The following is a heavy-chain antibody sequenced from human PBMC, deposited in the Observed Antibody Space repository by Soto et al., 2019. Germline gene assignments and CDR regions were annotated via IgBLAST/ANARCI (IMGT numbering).Heavy chain of an antibody. CDR1: GGTFSRFA. V-gene: IGHV1-69*12. D-gene: IGHD3-10*01. CDR2: LIPLFGTP. Sequence: QVQLVQSGAEVKKPGSSVKVSCKASGGTFSRFAFSWVRQAPGQGPEWMGGLIPLFGTPNYAQKFQGRVTXTADESTSTAYMELSSLRSDDTAVYYCARGRYGSGNYYFDYWGQGTLVTVSS. CDR3: ARGRYGSGNYYFDY. J-gene: IGHJ4*02.